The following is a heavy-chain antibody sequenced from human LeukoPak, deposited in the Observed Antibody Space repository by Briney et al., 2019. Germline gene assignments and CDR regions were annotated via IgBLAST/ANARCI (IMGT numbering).Heavy chain of an antibody. D-gene: IGHD6-19*01. V-gene: IGHV4-61*02. Sequence: SQTLSLTCTVSGGSISSGSYYWSWIRQPAGKGLEWIGRIYTSGSTNYNPSLKSRVTISVDTSKNQFSLKLSSVTAADTAVYYCAREGIAVAGPLGDYYYYYGMDVWGQGTTVTVSS. CDR1: GGSISSGSYY. CDR2: IYTSGST. CDR3: AREGIAVAGPLGDYYYYYGMDV. J-gene: IGHJ6*02.